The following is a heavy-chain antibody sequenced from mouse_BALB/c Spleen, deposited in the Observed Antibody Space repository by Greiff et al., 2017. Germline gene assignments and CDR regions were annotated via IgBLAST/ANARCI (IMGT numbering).Heavy chain of an antibody. CDR3: ARGYDGEDY. CDR1: GYSITSDYA. CDR2: ISYSGST. D-gene: IGHD2-14*01. Sequence: EVKLMESGPGLVKPSQSLSLTCTVTGYSITSDYAWNWIRQFPGNKLEWMGYISYSGSTSYNPSLKSRISITRDTSKNQFFLQLNSVTTEDTATYYCARGYDGEDYWGQGTTLTVSS. V-gene: IGHV3-2*02. J-gene: IGHJ2*01.